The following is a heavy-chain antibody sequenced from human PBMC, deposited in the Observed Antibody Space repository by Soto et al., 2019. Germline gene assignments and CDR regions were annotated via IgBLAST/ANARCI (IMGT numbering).Heavy chain of an antibody. CDR1: GFTFSKYA. J-gene: IGHJ3*02. V-gene: IGHV3-23*01. CDR2: ISASGGRT. Sequence: GGSLRLSCAASGFTFSKYAMSWVRQAPGKGLELVSGISASGGRTHYADSVKGRFTISRDNSKNTQSLQMNSLRAEDTAVYYCAKDPNGDDVGGFEMWGQWTAVTVSS. CDR3: AKDPNGDDVGGFEM. D-gene: IGHD4-17*01.